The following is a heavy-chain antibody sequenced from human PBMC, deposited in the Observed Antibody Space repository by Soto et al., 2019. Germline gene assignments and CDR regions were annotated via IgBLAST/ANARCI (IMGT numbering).Heavy chain of an antibody. Sequence: EVQLVESGGGLVQPGGSLRLSCAASGFTFSSYSMTWVRQAPGKGLEWVSYISSSSSTIYYAYSVKGRFTISRDNAKNSLYLQMNSLRAEDTAVYYCARGGSDDDYGDSQTPYYFDYWGQGTLVTVSS. D-gene: IGHD4-17*01. CDR2: ISSSSSTI. V-gene: IGHV3-48*01. CDR3: ARGGSDDDYGDSQTPYYFDY. CDR1: GFTFSSYS. J-gene: IGHJ4*02.